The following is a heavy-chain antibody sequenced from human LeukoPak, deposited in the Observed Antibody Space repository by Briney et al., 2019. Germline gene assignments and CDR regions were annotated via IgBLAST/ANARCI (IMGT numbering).Heavy chain of an antibody. CDR2: IFSDGTGT. Sequence: GGSLRLSCVASGFAFSDYWMHWVRQAPGKGPVWVSRIFSDGTGTGYADFVKGRFTISRDNVKNTLFLQMHSLRAEDTALYYCARGRWSPGYFDLWGPGTLATVSS. CDR3: ARGRWSPGYFDL. D-gene: IGHD1-1*01. V-gene: IGHV3-74*01. CDR1: GFAFSDYW. J-gene: IGHJ4*02.